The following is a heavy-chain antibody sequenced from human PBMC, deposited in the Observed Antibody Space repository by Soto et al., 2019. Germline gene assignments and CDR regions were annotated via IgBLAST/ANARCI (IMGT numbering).Heavy chain of an antibody. CDR2: INPGTASP. J-gene: IGHJ3*01. V-gene: IGHV1-46*01. D-gene: IGHD3-10*01. Sequence: QVQLAQSGAEVKKPGASVKVSCQASGYTFTTHYMHWVRQAPGQGLEWMGVINPGTASPRYAQKFQGRVTVTSDTSTRTVCMELTSLTSDDTAVYYWARGSSSGSGGTGVLNVWGQGPMVTVSS. CDR1: GYTFTTHY. CDR3: ARGSSSGSGGTGVLNV.